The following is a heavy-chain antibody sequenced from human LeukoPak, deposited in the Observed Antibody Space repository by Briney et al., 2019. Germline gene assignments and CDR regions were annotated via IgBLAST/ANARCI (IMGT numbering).Heavy chain of an antibody. D-gene: IGHD1-26*01. J-gene: IGHJ4*02. CDR3: ARVAQYLVGASSTAFFEY. CDR1: GGSFSGYY. Sequence: SETLSLTCAVYGGSFSGYYWSWIRQPAGKGLEWIGRIYTSGSTNYNPSLKSRVTMSVDTSNYHFSLKLSFVTAADTAIYYCARVAQYLVGASSTAFFEYWGQGTLVTVSS. V-gene: IGHV4-59*10. CDR2: IYTSGST.